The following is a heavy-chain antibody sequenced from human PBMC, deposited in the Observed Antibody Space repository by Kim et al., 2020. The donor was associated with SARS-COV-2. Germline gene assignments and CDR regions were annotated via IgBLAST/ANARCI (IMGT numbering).Heavy chain of an antibody. CDR1: GGSISSYY. J-gene: IGHJ4*02. CDR2: IYYSGST. CDR3: AREENGDYGAPFDY. D-gene: IGHD4-17*01. Sequence: SETLSLTCTVSGGSISSYYWSWIRQPPGKGLEWIGYIYYSGSTNYNPSLKSRVTISVDTSKNQFSLKLSSVTAADTAVYYCAREENGDYGAPFDYWGQGTLGTVSS. V-gene: IGHV4-59*01.